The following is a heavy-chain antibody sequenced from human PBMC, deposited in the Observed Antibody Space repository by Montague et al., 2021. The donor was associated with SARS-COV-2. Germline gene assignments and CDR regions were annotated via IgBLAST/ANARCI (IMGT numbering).Heavy chain of an antibody. J-gene: IGHJ4*02. D-gene: IGHD3-10*01. CDR3: ARESSQFFGSGPLDY. Sequence: SLILSCAASGFTVSSTYMNWVRQVPVKGLEWVSSISSSSVTYSAXSLKGRFTISRGNSKNTVYLQMNSLRAEDTAVYFCARESSQFFGSGPLDYWSQGSLVTVSS. CDR1: GFTVSSTY. CDR2: ISSSSVT. V-gene: IGHV3-66*01.